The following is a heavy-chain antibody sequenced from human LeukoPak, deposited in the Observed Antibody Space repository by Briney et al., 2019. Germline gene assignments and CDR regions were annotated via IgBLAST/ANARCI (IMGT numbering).Heavy chain of an antibody. CDR2: MNPSSGKT. CDR1: GYTFTSYD. J-gene: IGHJ6*02. CDR3: ARGLRYYYGLDV. Sequence: ASVKVSCKTSGYTFTSYDINWVRQATGQGLEWMGWMNPSSGKTGYAQKFQGRVRMTSDTSIRTAYMELGSLRSEDTAVYYCARGLRYYYGLDVWGQGTTVTVSS. V-gene: IGHV1-8*01.